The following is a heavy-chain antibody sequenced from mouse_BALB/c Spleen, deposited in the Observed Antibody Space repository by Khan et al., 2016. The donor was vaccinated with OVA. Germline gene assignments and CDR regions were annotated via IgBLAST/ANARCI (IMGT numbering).Heavy chain of an antibody. J-gene: IGHJ1*01. Sequence: QVQLQQPGAELVRPGASVKLSCKTSGYSLTSYWMNWVQQRPGQGLEWIGMIHPSDSETRLNQTFKDKATLTVDKSSSTVYIQLSSPTSEDSAVYYCARGTTTSYWYFDVWGAGTTVTVAS. D-gene: IGHD1-1*01. V-gene: IGHV1-61*01. CDR3: ARGTTTSYWYFDV. CDR1: GYSLTSYW. CDR2: IHPSDSET.